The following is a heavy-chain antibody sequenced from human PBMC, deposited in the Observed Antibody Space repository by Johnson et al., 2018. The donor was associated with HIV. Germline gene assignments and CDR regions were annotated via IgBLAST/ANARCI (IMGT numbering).Heavy chain of an antibody. CDR3: AKSSRVATTFDAFDI. V-gene: IGHV3-23*04. CDR1: GFRFDDYA. CDR2: ISWDGGST. Sequence: VQLVESGGGLAQPGRSLRLSCAASGFRFDDYAMHWVRQAPGKGLEWVSLISWDGGSTYYADSVRGRFTISRDNSKNTLYLQMKSLRAEDTAVYYCAKSSRVATTFDAFDIWGQGTMVTVSS. J-gene: IGHJ3*02. D-gene: IGHD2-15*01.